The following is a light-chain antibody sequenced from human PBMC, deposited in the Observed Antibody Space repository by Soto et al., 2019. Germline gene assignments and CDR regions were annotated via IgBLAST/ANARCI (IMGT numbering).Light chain of an antibody. V-gene: IGKV1-39*01. CDR3: QQSYSSPFT. J-gene: IGKJ3*01. CDR2: AAS. CDR1: QSISSY. Sequence: DIQMTQSPSSLSASVGDRVTITCRASQSISSYLNWYQQKPGKAPNLLIYAASSLQSGVPSKFSGSGSGTDFTLPISSLQAEKFATYYCQQSYSSPFTFGPGTKVDI.